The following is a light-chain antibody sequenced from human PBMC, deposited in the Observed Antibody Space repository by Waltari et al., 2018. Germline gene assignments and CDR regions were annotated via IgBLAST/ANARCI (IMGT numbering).Light chain of an antibody. CDR3: AAWDDNLNGL. CDR1: SSNIGKNA. Sequence: QSVLTQAPSESGTPGQRVTISCSGSSSNIGKNAVNWYQQVPGTAPKLLLYANDQRPSGVPDRFSGSKSGTSASLVISGLQAEDEADYYCAAWDDNLNGLFGGGTKLTVL. V-gene: IGLV1-44*01. J-gene: IGLJ3*02. CDR2: AND.